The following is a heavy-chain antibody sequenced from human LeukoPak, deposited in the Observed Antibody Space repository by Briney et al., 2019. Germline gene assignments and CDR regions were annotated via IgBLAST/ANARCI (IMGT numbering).Heavy chain of an antibody. CDR3: ARDRKDFYDFWSGPNYYYYYMDV. Sequence: PGGSLRLSCAASGFTFSSYWMSWVRQAPGKGLEWVANIKQDGSEKYYVDSVKGRFTISRDNAKNSLYLQMNSLRAEDTAVYYCARDRKDFYDFWSGPNYYYYYMDVWGKGTTVTVSS. CDR2: IKQDGSEK. J-gene: IGHJ6*03. V-gene: IGHV3-7*01. D-gene: IGHD3-3*01. CDR1: GFTFSSYW.